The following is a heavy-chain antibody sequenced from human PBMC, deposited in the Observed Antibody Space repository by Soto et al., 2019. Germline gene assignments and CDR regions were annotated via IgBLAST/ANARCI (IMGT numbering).Heavy chain of an antibody. Sequence: QVQLVQSGAEVKKPGSSVKVSCKASGGTFSSYSISWVRQAPGQGLEWMGGIIPIFGTANYAQKFQGRVTITADESTSTAYMELSSLRSEDTAVYYCARDYRYSRGSGDAFDIWGQGTMVTVSS. J-gene: IGHJ3*02. CDR3: ARDYRYSRGSGDAFDI. V-gene: IGHV1-69*01. D-gene: IGHD6-13*01. CDR1: GGTFSSYS. CDR2: IIPIFGTA.